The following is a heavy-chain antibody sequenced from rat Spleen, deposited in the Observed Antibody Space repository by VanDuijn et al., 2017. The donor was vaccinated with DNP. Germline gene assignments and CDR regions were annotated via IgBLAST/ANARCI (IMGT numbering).Heavy chain of an antibody. CDR1: GFTFSDYA. Sequence: EVQLVESGGGLVQPGRSLKLSCAASGFTFSDYAMAWVRQAPKKGLEWVATIIYDGSSTYYRDSVKGRFTISRDNAKSTLYLQMDSLRSEDTATYYCARYDPTTVADYWGQGVMVTVSS. CDR2: IIYDGSST. V-gene: IGHV5-17*01. CDR3: ARYDPTTVADY. D-gene: IGHD1-3*01. J-gene: IGHJ2*01.